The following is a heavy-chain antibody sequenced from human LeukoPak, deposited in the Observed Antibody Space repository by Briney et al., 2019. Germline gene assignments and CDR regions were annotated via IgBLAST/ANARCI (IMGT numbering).Heavy chain of an antibody. D-gene: IGHD4-17*01. CDR1: GGSISSGSYY. CDR2: IYTSGST. V-gene: IGHV4-61*02. Sequence: SETLSLTCTVSGGSISSGSYYWSWIRQPAGKGLEWIGRIYTSGSTNYNPSLKSRVTISVDTSKNQFSLKLSSVTAADTAVYYCAREKYQDGDYEEGYYFDYWGQGTLVTVSS. J-gene: IGHJ4*02. CDR3: AREKYQDGDYEEGYYFDY.